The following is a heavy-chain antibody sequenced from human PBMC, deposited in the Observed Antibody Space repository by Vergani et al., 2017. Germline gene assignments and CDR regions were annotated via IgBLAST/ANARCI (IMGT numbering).Heavy chain of an antibody. CDR3: AKDRAGDKESYYYYGMDV. CDR2: IRYDGSNK. J-gene: IGHJ6*02. CDR1: GFTFSSYG. V-gene: IGHV3-30*02. Sequence: QVQLVESGGGVVQPVGSLRLSCAASGFTFSSYGMHWVRQAPGKGLEWVAFIRYDGSNKYYADSVKGRFTISRDNSKNTLYLQMNSLRGEDTAVYYCAKDRAGDKESYYYYGMDVWGQGTTVTVSS. D-gene: IGHD7-27*01.